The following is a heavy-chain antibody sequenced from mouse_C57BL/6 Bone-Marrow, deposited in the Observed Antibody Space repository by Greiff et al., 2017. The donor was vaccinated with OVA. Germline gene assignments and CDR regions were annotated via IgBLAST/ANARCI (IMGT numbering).Heavy chain of an antibody. V-gene: IGHV14-4*01. D-gene: IGHD1-1*01. CDR2: IDPENGDT. Sequence: LQESGAELVRPGASVKLSCTASGFNIKDDYMHWVKQRPEQGLEWIGWIDPENGDTEYASKFQGKATITADTSSNTAYLQLSSLTSEDTAVYYCTTPAFITTVVFDYWGQGTTLTVSS. J-gene: IGHJ2*01. CDR1: GFNIKDDY. CDR3: TTPAFITTVVFDY.